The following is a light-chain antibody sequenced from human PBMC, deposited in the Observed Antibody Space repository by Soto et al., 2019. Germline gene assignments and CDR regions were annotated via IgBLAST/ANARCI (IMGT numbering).Light chain of an antibody. Sequence: DIVMTQSPDSLAVSLGERATINCKSSQSVLYISNNRNYLAWYQQKPGQPPKLLIYWASARESGVPDRFSGSGSGTDFALTTSSLQTEDVAVYYCQQYFSTPWTFGQGTKVEIK. V-gene: IGKV4-1*01. CDR2: WAS. CDR3: QQYFSTPWT. J-gene: IGKJ1*01. CDR1: QSVLYISNNRNY.